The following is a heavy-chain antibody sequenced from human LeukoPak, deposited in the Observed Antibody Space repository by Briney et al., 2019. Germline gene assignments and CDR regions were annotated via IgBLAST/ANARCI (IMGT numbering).Heavy chain of an antibody. D-gene: IGHD6-13*01. V-gene: IGHV3-23*01. CDR3: ATNTSSWSFDY. J-gene: IGHJ4*02. CDR1: GFTFSNYA. Sequence: PGGSLRLSCAASGFTFSNYAMSWVRQAPGKGLEWVSTISGGGAGTYYADSVKGRFTISRDNSKNTLYLQMHSLGAEDTAVYYCATNTSSWSFDYWGQGTLVTVSS. CDR2: ISGGGAGT.